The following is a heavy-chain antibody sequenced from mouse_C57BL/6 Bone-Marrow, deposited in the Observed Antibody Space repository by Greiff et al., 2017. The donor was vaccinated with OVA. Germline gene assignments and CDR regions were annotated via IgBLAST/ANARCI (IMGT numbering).Heavy chain of an antibody. CDR1: GFTFSSYA. D-gene: IGHD4-1*01. Sequence: EVKLMESGGGLVKPGGSLKLSCAASGFTFSSYAMSWVRQTPEKRLEWVATISDGGSYTYYPDNVKGRFTISRDNAKNNLYLQMSHLKSEDTARYYCAELGRFAYWGQGTLVTVSA. CDR3: AELGRFAY. CDR2: ISDGGSYT. J-gene: IGHJ3*01. V-gene: IGHV5-4*03.